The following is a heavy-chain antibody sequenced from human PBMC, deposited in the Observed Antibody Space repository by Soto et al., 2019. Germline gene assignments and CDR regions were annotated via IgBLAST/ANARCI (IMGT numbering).Heavy chain of an antibody. CDR1: GFTFSSYS. CDR3: ARANRPLRRYFDY. V-gene: IGHV3-21*01. D-gene: IGHD4-17*01. Sequence: GGSLRLSCAASGFTFSSYSMNWVRQAPGKGLEWVSSISSSSSYIYYADSVKGRFTISRDNAKNSLYLQMNSLRAEDTAVYYCARANRPLRRYFDYWGQGTLVTVSS. CDR2: ISSSSSYI. J-gene: IGHJ4*02.